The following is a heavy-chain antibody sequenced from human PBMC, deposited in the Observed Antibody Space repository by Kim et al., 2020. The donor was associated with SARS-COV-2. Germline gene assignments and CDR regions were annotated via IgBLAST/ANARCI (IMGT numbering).Heavy chain of an antibody. CDR2: IKSSGDTI. CDR3: TRGVGGYAMGHRFDR. V-gene: IGHV3-48*01. Sequence: GGSLRLSCAASGFRFGGFSMNWVRQAPGKGLEWIAYIKSSGDTIYYADSVKGRFTISRDNVRNSLHLQMNSLTAGDTAVYYCTRGVGGYAMGHRFDRRG. D-gene: IGHD5-12*01. J-gene: IGHJ5*02. CDR1: GFRFGGFS.